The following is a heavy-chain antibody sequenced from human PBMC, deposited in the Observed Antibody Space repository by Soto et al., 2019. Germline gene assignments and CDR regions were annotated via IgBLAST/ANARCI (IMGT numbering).Heavy chain of an antibody. CDR2: IYYRGST. D-gene: IGHD2-2*01. J-gene: IGHJ6*02. V-gene: IGHV4-59*01. CDR1: GGSISSYY. CDR3: ARAPTYCISTSCYPYYYYGMDV. Sequence: QVQLQESGPGLVKPSETLSLTCTVSGGSISSYYWSWIRQPPGKGLEWIGYIYYRGSTNYNPSLKSRVTISVDTSKTQFSLKLSSVTAADTAVYYCARAPTYCISTSCYPYYYYGMDVWGQGTTVTVSS.